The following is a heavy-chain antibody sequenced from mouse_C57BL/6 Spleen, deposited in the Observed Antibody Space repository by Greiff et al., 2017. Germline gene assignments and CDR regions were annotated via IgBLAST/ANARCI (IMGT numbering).Heavy chain of an antibody. CDR3: ARSYSNYERAHFAY. CDR2: IDPVDGYT. Sequence: VQLQQPGAELVRPGASVKLSCKASGYTFTNSWMHWVKQRPGQGLVWIGAIDPVDGYTTYNQKFKGKATLTVDKSSSTAYMQLSSLTSEDSAVYYCARSYSNYERAHFAYWGQGTTLTVSA. J-gene: IGHJ2*01. CDR1: GYTFTNSW. V-gene: IGHV1-69*02. D-gene: IGHD2-5*01.